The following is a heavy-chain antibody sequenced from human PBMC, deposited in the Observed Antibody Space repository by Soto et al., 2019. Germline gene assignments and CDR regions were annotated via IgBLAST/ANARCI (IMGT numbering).Heavy chain of an antibody. Sequence: SCPTLVEPTQTLTLTCTFSGFSLTTGELGVGWIRQPPGKALEWLSLIYWDGDEHYTPSLKSRLTITKDTSNNQVVLTMTNMDPVDTATYFCAHLLGGCRRTTCSPLRFDYWGQGTLVTVSS. CDR1: GFSLTTGELG. V-gene: IGHV2-5*02. D-gene: IGHD2-2*01. CDR3: AHLLGGCRRTTCSPLRFDY. J-gene: IGHJ4*02. CDR2: IYWDGDE.